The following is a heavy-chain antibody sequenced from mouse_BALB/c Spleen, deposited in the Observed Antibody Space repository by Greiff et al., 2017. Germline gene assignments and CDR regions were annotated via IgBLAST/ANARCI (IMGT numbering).Heavy chain of an antibody. CDR3: AREEGRLGRGAWFAD. CDR2: ISYDGSN. Sequence: EVHLVESGPGLVKPSQSLSLTCSVTGYSITSGYFWYWIRQFPGNKLEWMGYISYDGSNNYNPSLKNRISITRDTSKNQFFLKLNAVTTEDTATYYGAREEGRLGRGAWFADWGQGTLVTVSA. D-gene: IGHD2-4*01. J-gene: IGHJ3*01. CDR1: GYSITSGYF. V-gene: IGHV3-6*02.